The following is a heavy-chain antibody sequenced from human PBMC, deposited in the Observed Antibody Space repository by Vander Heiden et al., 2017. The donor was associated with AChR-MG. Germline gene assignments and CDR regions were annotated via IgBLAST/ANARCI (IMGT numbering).Heavy chain of an antibody. V-gene: IGHV3-23*01. CDR3: AKDGWLHTFHWGFDP. D-gene: IGHD5-12*01. Sequence: EVQLLESGGGLVQPGGSLRLPCAASGFTFSSYAMSWVRQAPGKGLEWVSAISGSGGSTYYADSVKGRFTISRDNSKNTLYLQMNSLRAEDTAVYYCAKDGWLHTFHWGFDPWGQGTLVTVSS. CDR1: GFTFSSYA. CDR2: ISGSGGST. J-gene: IGHJ5*02.